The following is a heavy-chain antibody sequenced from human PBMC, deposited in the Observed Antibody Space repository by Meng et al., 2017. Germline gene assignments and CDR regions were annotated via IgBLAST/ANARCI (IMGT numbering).Heavy chain of an antibody. CDR2: INTNTGNP. CDR1: GYTFTSYA. Sequence: ASVKVSCKASGYTFTSYAMYWVRQAPGQGLEWMGWINTNTGNPTDVQGFTGRFVFSLDTSVSTAYLQISSLKAEDTAVYYCAREDLLRYFDWLLGGPYYFDYWGQGTLVTVSS. V-gene: IGHV7-4-1*02. J-gene: IGHJ4*02. CDR3: AREDLLRYFDWLLGGPYYFDY. D-gene: IGHD3-9*01.